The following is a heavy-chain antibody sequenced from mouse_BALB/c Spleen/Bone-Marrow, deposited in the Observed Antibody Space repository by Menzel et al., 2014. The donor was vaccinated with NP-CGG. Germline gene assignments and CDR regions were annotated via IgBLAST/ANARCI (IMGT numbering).Heavy chain of an antibody. Sequence: EVKLMESGGGLVQPGGSLRLSCATSGFTFTDYYMNWVRQPPGKALEWLGFIRNKANGYTTEYSASVKGLFTISRDNSQSILYLQMNTLRAEDSATYYCARDSRSTVSHFDYWGQGTTLTVSS. D-gene: IGHD1-1*01. CDR2: IRNKANGYTT. CDR3: ARDSRSTVSHFDY. CDR1: GFTFTDYY. J-gene: IGHJ2*01. V-gene: IGHV7-3*02.